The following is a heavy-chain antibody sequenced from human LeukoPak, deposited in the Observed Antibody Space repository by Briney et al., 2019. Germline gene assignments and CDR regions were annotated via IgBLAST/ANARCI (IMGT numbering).Heavy chain of an antibody. Sequence: RSLETLSLTCTVSGGSISSYYWSWIRQPPGKGLEWIGYIYYSGSTNYNPSLKSRVTISVDTSKNQFSLKLSSVTAADTAVYYCARASWGSGSYYLDYWGQGTLVTVSS. D-gene: IGHD3-10*01. V-gene: IGHV4-59*01. CDR3: ARASWGSGSYYLDY. CDR2: IYYSGST. CDR1: GGSISSYY. J-gene: IGHJ4*02.